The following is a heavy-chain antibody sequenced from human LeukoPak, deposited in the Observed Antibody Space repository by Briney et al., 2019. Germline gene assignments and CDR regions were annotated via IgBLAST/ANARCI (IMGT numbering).Heavy chain of an antibody. D-gene: IGHD5-24*01. V-gene: IGHV4-4*07. J-gene: IGHJ2*01. CDR2: IYTSGST. CDR1: ADSISNSY. CDR3: AKEAPMATNNWYFDL. Sequence: PSETLSLTCTVSADSISNSYWSWIRQSAGKGLEWIGRIYTSGSTNYNPSLKSRVTMSVDTSKSQFSLVLTSVTAADTAVHFCAKEAPMATNNWYFDLWGRGTLVTVSS.